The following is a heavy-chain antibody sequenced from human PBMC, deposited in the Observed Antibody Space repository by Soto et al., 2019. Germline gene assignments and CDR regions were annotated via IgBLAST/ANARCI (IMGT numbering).Heavy chain of an antibody. CDR2: ISHSGLR. J-gene: IGHJ4*02. V-gene: IGHV4-59*01. D-gene: IGHD6-13*01. CDR1: GVSISSGY. CDR3: ARHDGSSPLVSPFDY. Sequence: SETLSLTCIVSGVSISSGYCTWIRQSPGKGLEWIGYISHSGLRHYRPSLQSRLTMSVETSKNQFSLKLSSVTAADTAVYYCARHDGSSPLVSPFDYWGQGTLVTVSS.